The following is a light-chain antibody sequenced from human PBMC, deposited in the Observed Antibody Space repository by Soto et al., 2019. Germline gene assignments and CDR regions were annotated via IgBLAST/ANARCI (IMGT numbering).Light chain of an antibody. CDR2: DNN. Sequence: QSVLTQPPSVSAAPGQKVTVSCSGSSSNVGTNYVSWYQQFPGTAPKLLIYDNNKRPSEIPDRFSGSKSGTSATLGITGLQTGDEADYYCGTWDSGLSSVVFGGGTKLTVL. V-gene: IGLV1-51*01. J-gene: IGLJ2*01. CDR1: SSNVGTNY. CDR3: GTWDSGLSSVV.